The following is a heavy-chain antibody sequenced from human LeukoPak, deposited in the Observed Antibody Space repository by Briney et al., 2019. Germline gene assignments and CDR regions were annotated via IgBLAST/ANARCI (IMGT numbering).Heavy chain of an antibody. CDR3: ARDPVAELRFRSYDLNDY. D-gene: IGHD3-3*01. CDR2: ISAYNGNT. CDR1: GYAFTSYG. Sequence: ASVKVSCKASGYAFTSYGISWVRQAPGQGLEWMGRISAYNGNTNYAQKLQGRVTMTTDTSTSTAYMELRSLRSDDTAVYYCARDPVAELRFRSYDLNDYWGQGTLVTVSS. J-gene: IGHJ4*02. V-gene: IGHV1-18*01.